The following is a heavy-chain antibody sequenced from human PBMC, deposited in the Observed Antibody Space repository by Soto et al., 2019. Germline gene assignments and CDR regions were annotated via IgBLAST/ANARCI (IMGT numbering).Heavy chain of an antibody. CDR2: INGDGSFT. V-gene: IGHV3-74*01. D-gene: IGHD3-22*01. J-gene: IGHJ4*02. CDR1: AFTFKNHW. CDR3: AREIYDDYDSSGFDH. Sequence: EVQLVESGGGLVQPGGSQRLSCAASAFTFKNHWMHWVRQVPGKGPVWVSHINGDGSFTSYADAVKGRFTISRDNAKNTLSLQRNSPRAEDTAVYYCAREIYDDYDSSGFDHWGQGTLVTVS.